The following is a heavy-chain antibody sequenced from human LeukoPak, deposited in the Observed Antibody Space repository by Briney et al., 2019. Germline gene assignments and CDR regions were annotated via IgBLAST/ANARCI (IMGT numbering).Heavy chain of an antibody. CDR2: ISSSGRTI. CDR3: ARDDILTGYPPPFDY. Sequence: GGSLRLSCAASGFTFSSYEMNYVRQAPGKGLEWVSYISSSGRTIYYADSVKGRFPISRDNAKYSLYLQLNSLRAEVTAVYYCARDDILTGYPPPFDYWGQGTLVTVSS. V-gene: IGHV3-48*03. CDR1: GFTFSSYE. J-gene: IGHJ4*02. D-gene: IGHD3-9*01.